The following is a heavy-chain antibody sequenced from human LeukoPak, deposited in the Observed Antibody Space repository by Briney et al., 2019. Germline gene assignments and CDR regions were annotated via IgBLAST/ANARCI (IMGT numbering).Heavy chain of an antibody. Sequence: GGSLRLSCTASGFTLSSSWMSWVRQPPGRGLEWVASIKQDGSQKYYVDSVKGRFTISRDNAKNSLYLQMNSLRAEDTAVYYCARVPTYYYGSGSYQSRAFDIWGQGTMVTVSS. J-gene: IGHJ3*02. V-gene: IGHV3-7*01. CDR2: IKQDGSQK. CDR1: GFTLSSSW. CDR3: ARVPTYYYGSGSYQSRAFDI. D-gene: IGHD3-10*01.